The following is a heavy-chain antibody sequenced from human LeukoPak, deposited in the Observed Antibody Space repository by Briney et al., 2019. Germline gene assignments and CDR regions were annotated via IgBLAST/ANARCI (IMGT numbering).Heavy chain of an antibody. Sequence: ASVKVPCKASAYSFNSYGFNLLRQAPGQGLESVGWINTYNVNTDYAQKLQGRVTMTTDTSTSTAYMELRSLRSDDTAVYYCSTEDGSGSSDDWGQGTLVTVSS. D-gene: IGHD3-10*01. V-gene: IGHV1-18*01. CDR2: INTYNVNT. J-gene: IGHJ4*02. CDR3: STEDGSGSSDD. CDR1: AYSFNSYG.